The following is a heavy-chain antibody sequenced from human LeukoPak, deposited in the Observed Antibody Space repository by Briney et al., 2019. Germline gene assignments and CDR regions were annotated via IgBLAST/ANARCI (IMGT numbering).Heavy chain of an antibody. D-gene: IGHD3-22*01. J-gene: IGHJ4*02. CDR3: ARRADSSGHPVDY. V-gene: IGHV5-51*01. Sequence: GESLKISCKGSGYSFTSYWIGWVRQMPGKGLECMGIIYPGDSDTRYSPSFQGQVTISADKSISTAYLQWSSLKASDTAMYYCARRADSSGHPVDYWGQGTLVTVSS. CDR1: GYSFTSYW. CDR2: IYPGDSDT.